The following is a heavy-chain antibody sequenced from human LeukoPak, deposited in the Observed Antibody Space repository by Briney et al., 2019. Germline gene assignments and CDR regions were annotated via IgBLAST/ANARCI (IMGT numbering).Heavy chain of an antibody. CDR3: ARAGTYGGYTVFDS. CDR2: ISADGHTK. Sequence: PGGSLRLSCVASRFVFTNYYMSWVRQTPGKGLDWIATISADGHTKYYADSAEGRFTISRDNAKDSFYLQMNSLRADDAAVYFCARAGTYGGYTVFDSWGHGTLVTVSS. J-gene: IGHJ5*01. V-gene: IGHV3-11*01. D-gene: IGHD5-12*01. CDR1: RFVFTNYY.